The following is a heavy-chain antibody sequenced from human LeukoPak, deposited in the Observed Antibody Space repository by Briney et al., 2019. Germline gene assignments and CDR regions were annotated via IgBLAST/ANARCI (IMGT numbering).Heavy chain of an antibody. CDR2: INPNSGGT. CDR1: GYTFTGYY. CDR3: AREYSSSYTFDP. Sequence: GASVKVSCKASGYTFTGYYMHWVRQAPGQGLEGMGWINPNSGGTNYAQKFQGRVTMTRDTSISTAYMELSRLRSDDTAVYYCAREYSSSYTFDPWGQGTLVTVSS. V-gene: IGHV1-2*02. D-gene: IGHD6-13*01. J-gene: IGHJ5*02.